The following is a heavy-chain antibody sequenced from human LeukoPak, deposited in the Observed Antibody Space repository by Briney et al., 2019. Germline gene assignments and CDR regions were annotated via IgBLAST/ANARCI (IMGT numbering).Heavy chain of an antibody. CDR2: IRYDGSNK. Sequence: GVSLRLSCAASGFTFSSYGMHWVRQVPGKGLEWVAFIRYDGSNKYYADSVKGRFTISRDNSKNTLYLQMNSLRAEDTAVYYCLLVDDAFDIWGQGTMVTVSS. CDR3: LLVDDAFDI. J-gene: IGHJ3*02. V-gene: IGHV3-30*02. D-gene: IGHD2-15*01. CDR1: GFTFSSYG.